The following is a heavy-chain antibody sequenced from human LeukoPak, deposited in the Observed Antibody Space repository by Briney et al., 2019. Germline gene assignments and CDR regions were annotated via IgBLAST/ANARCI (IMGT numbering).Heavy chain of an antibody. Sequence: PSETLSLTCAVYGGSFSGYYWTWVRQPPGKGLEWIGEINHKGATNYNPSLKSRVTISLDTSKNQFSLKLSSVTAADTAVYYCARGPHFYGSGSYEYIYYYYYYGMDVWGKGTAVTVSS. CDR3: ARGPHFYGSGSYEYIYYYYYYGMDV. D-gene: IGHD3-10*01. CDR2: INHKGAT. V-gene: IGHV4-34*01. CDR1: GGSFSGYY. J-gene: IGHJ6*04.